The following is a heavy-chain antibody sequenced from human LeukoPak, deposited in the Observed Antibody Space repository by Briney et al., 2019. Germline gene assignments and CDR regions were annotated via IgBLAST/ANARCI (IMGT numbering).Heavy chain of an antibody. CDR2: IYYSGSA. CDR1: GGSISSYY. J-gene: IGHJ4*02. CDR3: ARLGLAGSAGRTYYFDY. V-gene: IGHV4-59*08. D-gene: IGHD1-26*01. Sequence: SETLSLTCTVSGGSISSYYWSWIRQPPGKGLEWIGYIYYSGSANYSPSLKSRVTISVDTSKNQFSLKLSSVTAADTAVYYCARLGLAGSAGRTYYFDYWGQGTLVTVSS.